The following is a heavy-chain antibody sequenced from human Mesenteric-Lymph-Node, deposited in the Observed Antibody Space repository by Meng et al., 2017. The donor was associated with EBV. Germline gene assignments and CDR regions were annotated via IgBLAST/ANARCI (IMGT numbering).Heavy chain of an antibody. D-gene: IGHD2-15*01. Sequence: QVQLVESGGVVVQPGRSLRLSCAASGFIFSSYGMYWVRQAPGKGLEWVSLISSDGSNKYYPDSVTGRFSVSRDNSNNTLYLQINSLRAEDTAVYYCAKPYIWGSGNQPLDLWGQGTLVTVSS. V-gene: IGHV3-30*18. CDR1: GFIFSSYG. J-gene: IGHJ4*02. CDR3: AKPYIWGSGNQPLDL. CDR2: ISSDGSNK.